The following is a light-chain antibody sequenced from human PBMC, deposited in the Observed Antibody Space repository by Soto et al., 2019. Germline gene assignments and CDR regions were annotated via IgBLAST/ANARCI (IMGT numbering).Light chain of an antibody. CDR3: QQYART. J-gene: IGKJ1*01. CDR2: GAS. Sequence: IVLKQSTGTLSVSPVERENISCRASQSVSSSYLAWYQQKPGQAPRLLIYGASCRATGIPDRFSGSGSGTDFTLTISRLEPEDFAVYYCQQYARTFGQGTKVDIK. CDR1: QSVSSSY. V-gene: IGKV3-20*01.